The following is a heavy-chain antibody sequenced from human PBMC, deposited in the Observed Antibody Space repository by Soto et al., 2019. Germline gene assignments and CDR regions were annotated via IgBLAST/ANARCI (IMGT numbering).Heavy chain of an antibody. CDR2: IAYDGSNK. D-gene: IGHD2-2*01. CDR3: AKDNCVSTSCYRLYNWFDP. V-gene: IGHV3-30*18. J-gene: IGHJ5*02. CDR1: GFTFSSYG. Sequence: QVQLVESGGGVVQPGRSLRISCVASGFTFSSYGMHWVRQAPGKGLEWVAVIAYDGSNKYYADSVKGRFTISRDNSKNTLYLQMNSLRAEDTAVYYCAKDNCVSTSCYRLYNWFDPWGQGTLVTVSS.